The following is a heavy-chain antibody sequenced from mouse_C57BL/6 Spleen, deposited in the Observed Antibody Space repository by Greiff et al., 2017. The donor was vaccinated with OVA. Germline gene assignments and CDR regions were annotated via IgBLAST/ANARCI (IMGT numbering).Heavy chain of an antibody. D-gene: IGHD1-1*01. CDR2: INPNYGTT. CDR1: GYSFTDYN. Sequence: VHVKQSGPELVKPGASVKISCKASGYSFTDYNMNWVKQSNGKSLEWIGVINPNYGTTSYNQKFKGKATLTVDQSSSTAYMQLNSLTSEDSAVYYCARGGLRYGYFDVWGTGTTVTVSS. V-gene: IGHV1-39*01. CDR3: ARGGLRYGYFDV. J-gene: IGHJ1*03.